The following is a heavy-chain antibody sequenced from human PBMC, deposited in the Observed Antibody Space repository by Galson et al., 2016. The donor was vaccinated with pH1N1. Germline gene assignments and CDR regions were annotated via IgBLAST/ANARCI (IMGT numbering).Heavy chain of an antibody. CDR2: SRPYTGNT. V-gene: IGHV1-18*01. J-gene: IGHJ3*01. Sequence: SVKVSCKASGYTFSSYGISWVRQAPGQGLEWMGWSRPYTGNTNHVQKFQGRVTMTTDTSTSTAYMELRSLTSDDTAVYYCARDPHYYDSGSWGEDALDFWGQGTMVTVSS. CDR3: ARDPHYYDSGSWGEDALDF. D-gene: IGHD3-10*01. CDR1: GYTFSSYG.